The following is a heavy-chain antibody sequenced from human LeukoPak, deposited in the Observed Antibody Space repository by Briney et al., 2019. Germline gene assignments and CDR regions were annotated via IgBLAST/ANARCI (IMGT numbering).Heavy chain of an antibody. Sequence: PSETLSLTCTVSGGSISSRSYYWGWIRQPPGKGLEWIGYIYYTGRTNYNPSVKSRVTISVDTSKNQFSLKLSSVTAADTAVYYCAGRLTNGSGSYSFDYWGQGTLVTVSS. CDR3: AGRLTNGSGSYSFDY. D-gene: IGHD3-10*01. V-gene: IGHV4-61*05. J-gene: IGHJ4*02. CDR2: IYYTGRT. CDR1: GGSISSRSYY.